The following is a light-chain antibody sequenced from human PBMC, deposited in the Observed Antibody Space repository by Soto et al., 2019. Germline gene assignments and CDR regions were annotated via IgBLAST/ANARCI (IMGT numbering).Light chain of an antibody. V-gene: IGKV3-15*01. J-gene: IGKJ5*01. CDR3: QQYNNWPPIT. Sequence: EIVMTQSPGTLSVSPGERATLSCSASQSVSGTLAWYQQKPGQAPRLLIYGASTRATGISARFSGSGSGTEFTLTISSLQSEDFAVYYCQQYNNWPPITFGQGTRLEIK. CDR2: GAS. CDR1: QSVSGT.